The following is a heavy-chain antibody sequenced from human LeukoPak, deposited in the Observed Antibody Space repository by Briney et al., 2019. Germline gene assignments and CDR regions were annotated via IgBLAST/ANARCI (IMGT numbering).Heavy chain of an antibody. J-gene: IGHJ4*02. Sequence: GGSLRLSCAASGFTFSSYSMNWVRQAPGKGLEWVSSISSSSSYIYYADSVKGRFTISRDNAKNSLYLQMNSLRAEDTAVYYCARGGGYSGYGAYYFDYWGQETLVTVSS. CDR1: GFTFSSYS. CDR2: ISSSSSYI. CDR3: ARGGGYSGYGAYYFDY. D-gene: IGHD5-12*01. V-gene: IGHV3-21*01.